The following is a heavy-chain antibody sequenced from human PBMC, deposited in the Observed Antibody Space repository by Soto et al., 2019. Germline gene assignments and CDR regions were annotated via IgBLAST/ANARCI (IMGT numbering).Heavy chain of an antibody. D-gene: IGHD3-9*01. CDR1: GDSVSSNSAA. J-gene: IGHJ4*02. V-gene: IGHV6-1*01. Sequence: SQTLSLTCAISGDSVSSNSAAWNGIIHSPSRGLEWLGRTYYRSKWYNHHAVSVKSRINVNPDTSKNAFSLQLNSVTPEDTAVYYCARSGPAGYIDFWGQGTPVTVSS. CDR3: ARSGPAGYIDF. CDR2: TYYRSKWYN.